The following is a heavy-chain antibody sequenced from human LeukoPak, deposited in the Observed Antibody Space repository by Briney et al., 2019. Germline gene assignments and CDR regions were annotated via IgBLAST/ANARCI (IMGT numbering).Heavy chain of an antibody. J-gene: IGHJ4*02. Sequence: PGGSLRLSCAASGFTFSSHSMNWVRQAPGKGLVWVSAISSSSSYIYYADSVKGRFTISRDNAKSSLYLQMNSLRAEDAAVYYCARGPALLYTAGWSLDYWGQGSLVTVSS. D-gene: IGHD6-19*01. CDR2: ISSSSSYI. V-gene: IGHV3-21*01. CDR1: GFTFSSHS. CDR3: ARGPALLYTAGWSLDY.